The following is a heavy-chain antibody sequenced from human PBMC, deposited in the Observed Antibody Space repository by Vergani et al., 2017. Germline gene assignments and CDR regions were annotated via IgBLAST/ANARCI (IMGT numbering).Heavy chain of an antibody. CDR1: GFIFNNFA. Sequence: VQLLESGGDLVQPGGFLRLLRAGFGFIFNNFAMSRVRQAPGKGLEWVAAISGTDGRTWYANSVKGRFTISRDNFKNTLYLQLSSLRVGDTAIYYCARDRLFPNDVFDIWGQGTLVTVFS. CDR3: ARDRLFPNDVFDI. CDR2: ISGTDGRT. J-gene: IGHJ3*02. D-gene: IGHD2-15*01. V-gene: IGHV3-23*01.